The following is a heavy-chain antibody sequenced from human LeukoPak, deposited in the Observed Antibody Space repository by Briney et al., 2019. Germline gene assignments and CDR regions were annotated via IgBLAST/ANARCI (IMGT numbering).Heavy chain of an antibody. CDR3: ASEEANRSGWYPF. D-gene: IGHD6-19*01. CDR1: GFTFSSYW. CDR2: ISYDGSYR. J-gene: IGHJ4*02. V-gene: IGHV3-30-3*01. Sequence: GGSLRLSCAASGFTFSSYWMSWVRQAPGKGLEWVAVISYDGSYRYYADSVKGRFTISRDNSKNTLYLQMNSLRAEDTAVYYCASEEANRSGWYPFWGQGTLVTVSS.